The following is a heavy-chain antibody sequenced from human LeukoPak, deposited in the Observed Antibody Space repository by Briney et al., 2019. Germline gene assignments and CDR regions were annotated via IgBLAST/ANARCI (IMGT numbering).Heavy chain of an antibody. CDR2: IIPIFGAA. CDR3: ARGEVVPAAIGAFDI. D-gene: IGHD2-2*01. V-gene: IGHV1-69*06. J-gene: IGHJ3*02. Sequence: SVKVSWKASGGTFSSYAISWVRQAPGQGLEWMGGIIPIFGAANYAQKFQGRVTITADKSTSTAYMELSSLRSEDTAVYYCARGEVVPAAIGAFDIWGQGTMVTVSS. CDR1: GGTFSSYA.